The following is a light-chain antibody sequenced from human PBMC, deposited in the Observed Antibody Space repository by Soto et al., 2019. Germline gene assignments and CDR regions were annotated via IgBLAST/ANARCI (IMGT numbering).Light chain of an antibody. CDR3: GTWDSSLSDWV. CDR2: ENN. V-gene: IGLV1-51*02. J-gene: IGLJ3*02. CDR1: SSNIGNNY. Sequence: QSVLTQPPSVSAAPGQKVTISCSGSSSNIGNNYVSWYQQLPGTAPKLLIYENNKRPSGIPDRFSGYKSGTAATLGITGLQTGDEADYYCGTWDSSLSDWVFGGGTKLTVL.